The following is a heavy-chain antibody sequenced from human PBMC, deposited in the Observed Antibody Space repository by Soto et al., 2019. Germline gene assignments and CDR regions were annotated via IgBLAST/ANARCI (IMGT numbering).Heavy chain of an antibody. Sequence: EVHLLESGGGLVQPGGSLRLSCAASGFTFSTYAMTWVRQAPGKGLEWLSVINTAVTTYYTGSVKCRFTISRDNAKNTGYLKLDGLGGDDTAVYYCARGCFEDSWGQGTRVTDSS. J-gene: IGHJ4*02. CDR1: GFTFSTYA. D-gene: IGHD3-9*01. CDR3: ARGCFEDS. CDR2: INTAVTT. V-gene: IGHV3-23*01.